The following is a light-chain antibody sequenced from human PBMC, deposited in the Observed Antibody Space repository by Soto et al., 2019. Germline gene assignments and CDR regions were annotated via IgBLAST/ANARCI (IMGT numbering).Light chain of an antibody. CDR3: SSYTSSSLWV. Sequence: QSALTQPASVSGSPGQSITISCTGTSSDVGGYNYVSWYQQHPGKAPKLMIYDVSNRPSGVSNRLSGSKSGNTASLTISGLQAEDEAVYYCSSYTSSSLWVFGGGTKVTVL. CDR2: DVS. V-gene: IGLV2-14*03. J-gene: IGLJ2*01. CDR1: SSDVGGYNY.